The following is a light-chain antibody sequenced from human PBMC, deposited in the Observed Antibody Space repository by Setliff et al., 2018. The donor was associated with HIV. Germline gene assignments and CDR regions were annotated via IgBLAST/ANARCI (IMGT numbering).Light chain of an antibody. CDR2: DVT. Sequence: QSVLTRPASVSGSPGQPITISCTGTTSDIGAYNLVSWYQQYPGKAPKLLIYDVTKRPSGVSDRFSASKSANTASLTISGLHTEDEADYFCSSYAGSNNLVFGGGT. J-gene: IGLJ2*01. CDR3: SSYAGSNNLV. CDR1: TSDIGAYNL. V-gene: IGLV2-14*03.